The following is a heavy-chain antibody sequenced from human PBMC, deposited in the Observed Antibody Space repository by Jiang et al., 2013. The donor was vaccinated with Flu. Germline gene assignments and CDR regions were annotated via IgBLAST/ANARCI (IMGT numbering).Heavy chain of an antibody. CDR1: GDSVSSNSGT. CDR3: AKAESGWYGDHYYGMDV. D-gene: IGHD6-19*01. V-gene: IGHV6-1*01. J-gene: IGHJ6*02. CDR2: TYYRSKWYN. Sequence: SQTLSLTCAISGDSVSSNSGTWNWIRQSPSRGLEWLGRTYYRSKWYNDYAESVKSRITINPDTSKNQFSLQLKSVTAEDTAVYFCAKAESGWYGDHYYGMDVWGQGTTVTVSS.